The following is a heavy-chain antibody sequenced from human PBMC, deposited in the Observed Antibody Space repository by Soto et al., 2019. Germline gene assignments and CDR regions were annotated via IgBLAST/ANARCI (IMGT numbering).Heavy chain of an antibody. V-gene: IGHV1-69*08. Sequence: VQLVQSGAEVKKPGSSMKVSCKASGGSFSRYNITWVRQAPGHGLEWIGRIIPIFGIASYAQKFQGRVTITADESTSTAYMELSSLRSDDTAVYYCAREDRDRETGLVPAAIDGMDVWGQGTTVTVSS. D-gene: IGHD2-2*01. CDR2: IIPIFGIA. CDR1: GGSFSRYN. J-gene: IGHJ6*02. CDR3: AREDRDRETGLVPAAIDGMDV.